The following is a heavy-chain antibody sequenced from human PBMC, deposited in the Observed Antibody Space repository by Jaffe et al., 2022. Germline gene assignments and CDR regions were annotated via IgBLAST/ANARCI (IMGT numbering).Heavy chain of an antibody. V-gene: IGHV4-61*02. J-gene: IGHJ5*02. CDR1: GGSISSGSYY. D-gene: IGHD3-22*01. Sequence: QVQLQESGPGLVKPSQTLSLTCTVSGGSISSGSYYWSWIRQPAGKGLEWIGRIYTSGSTNYNPSLKSRVTISVDTSKNQFSLKLSSVTAADTAVYYCARDTYYYDSSGYYSPYNWFDPWGQGTLVTVSS. CDR2: IYTSGST. CDR3: ARDTYYYDSSGYYSPYNWFDP.